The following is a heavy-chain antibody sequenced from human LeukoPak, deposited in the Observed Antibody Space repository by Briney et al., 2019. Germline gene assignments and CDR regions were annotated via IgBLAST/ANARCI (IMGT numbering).Heavy chain of an antibody. J-gene: IGHJ4*02. V-gene: IGHV3-30*04. Sequence: PGRSLRLSCAASGFTSSSYAMHWVRQAPGKGLEWVAVISYDGSNKYYADSVKGRFTISRDNSKNTLYLQMNSLRAEDTAVYYCARTGYSSSWYYFDYWGQGTLVTVSS. CDR3: ARTGYSSSWYYFDY. D-gene: IGHD6-13*01. CDR2: ISYDGSNK. CDR1: GFTSSSYA.